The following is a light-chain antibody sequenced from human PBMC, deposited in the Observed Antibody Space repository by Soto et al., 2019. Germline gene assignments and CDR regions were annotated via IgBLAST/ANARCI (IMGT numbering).Light chain of an antibody. CDR2: EGT. CDR1: NSDVGTHNL. V-gene: IGLV2-14*02. J-gene: IGLJ1*01. CDR3: TSYATRSPYV. Sequence: QSALAQPASVSGSPGQSITISCTGTNSDVGTHNLVSWYQQHPGKAPKLIIYEGTKRPSGVSNRFSGSKSGNTASLTISGLQVEDEADYYCTSYATRSPYVFGTGTKVTVL.